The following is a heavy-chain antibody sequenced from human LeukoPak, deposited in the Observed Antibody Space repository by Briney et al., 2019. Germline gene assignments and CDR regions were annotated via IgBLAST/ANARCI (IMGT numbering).Heavy chain of an antibody. D-gene: IGHD6-19*01. CDR2: IYTSGST. Sequence: SETLSLTCTVSGGSISSYYWSWIRQPAGKGLEWIGRIYTSGSTNYNPSLKSRVTISVDTSKNQFSLKLSSVTAADTAVYYCARVAFSSGWYPIFDYWGQGTLVTVSS. J-gene: IGHJ4*02. CDR3: ARVAFSSGWYPIFDY. CDR1: GGSISSYY. V-gene: IGHV4-4*07.